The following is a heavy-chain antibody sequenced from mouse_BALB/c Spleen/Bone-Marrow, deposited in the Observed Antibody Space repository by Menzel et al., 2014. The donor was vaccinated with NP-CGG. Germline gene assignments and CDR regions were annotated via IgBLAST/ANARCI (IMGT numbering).Heavy chain of an antibody. D-gene: IGHD1-1*02. CDR3: TRENYGFAY. V-gene: IGHV1S81*02. CDR1: GYTFTSYY. J-gene: IGHJ3*01. Sequence: VQLQQSGAELVKPGASVKLSCKASGYTFTSYYMYWVKQRPGRGLEWIGEINPSNGGTNFNEKFKSKATLTVDKSSSTAYMQLSSLTSEDSAVYYCTRENYGFAYWGQGTLVTVSA. CDR2: INPSNGGT.